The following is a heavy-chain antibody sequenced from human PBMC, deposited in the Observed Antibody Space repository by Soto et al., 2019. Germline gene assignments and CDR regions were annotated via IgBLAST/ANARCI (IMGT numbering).Heavy chain of an antibody. CDR2: IKQDGSEK. Sequence: GGSLRLSCAGSGFTFSNSWMSWVRQALGKGLEWVANIKQDGSEKYYVDSVKGRFTISRDNAKNSLYLQMNSLRADDTAVYYCPPDLHSFPTRRSSDL. CDR3: PPDLHSFPTRRSSDL. J-gene: IGHJ2*01. D-gene: IGHD4-4*01. V-gene: IGHV3-7*01. CDR1: GFTFSNSW.